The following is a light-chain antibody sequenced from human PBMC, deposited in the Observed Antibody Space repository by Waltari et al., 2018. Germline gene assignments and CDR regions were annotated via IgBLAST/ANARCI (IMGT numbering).Light chain of an antibody. CDR3: QLYYSPPFT. V-gene: IGKV4-1*01. Sequence: DIVMTQSPDSLAVSLGERATFYCKSSQSVLYSSNNKNYLAWYQQKPGQPPNLLISWASTRESGVPDRFSGSGSGTDFTLTISSLQAEDVAVYYCQLYYSPPFTFGPGTKVEIK. CDR1: QSVLYSSNNKNY. CDR2: WAS. J-gene: IGKJ3*01.